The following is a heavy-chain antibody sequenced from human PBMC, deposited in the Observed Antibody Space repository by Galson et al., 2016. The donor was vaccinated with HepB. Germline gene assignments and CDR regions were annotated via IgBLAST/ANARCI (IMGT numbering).Heavy chain of an antibody. CDR3: TRGLYSSDWYRTSAYDFGMDV. J-gene: IGHJ6*04. CDR2: IYTAGDT. Sequence: SLRLSCAASGFTFSRYDMHWVRQAPGKGLEWVSTIYTAGDTNYPGSVKGRFIVSRENDKNSLYLHVDSLRAGDTAVYYCTRGLYSSDWYRTSAYDFGMDVWGRGTPVTVSS. V-gene: IGHV3-13*01. D-gene: IGHD6-19*01. CDR1: GFTFSRYD.